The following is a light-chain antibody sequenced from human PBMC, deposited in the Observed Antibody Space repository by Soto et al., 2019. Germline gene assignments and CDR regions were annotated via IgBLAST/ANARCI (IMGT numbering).Light chain of an antibody. CDR2: DAS. V-gene: IGKV1-5*01. J-gene: IGKJ1*01. Sequence: DIHMSQSPSTLSASVGYRFTITCRASQSISDSLAWYQQKPGKAPYLLISDASSLERGVPSRFRGSGSGTEFTLTISSMQPDDFESYYCQQYNGYSRTFGQGTKVDIK. CDR1: QSISDS. CDR3: QQYNGYSRT.